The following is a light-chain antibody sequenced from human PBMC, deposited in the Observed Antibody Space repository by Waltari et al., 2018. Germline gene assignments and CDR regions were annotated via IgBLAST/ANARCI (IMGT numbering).Light chain of an antibody. Sequence: DIVMTKSPDSLAVSLGERATINCKSSQSVLYSSNNKNYLTWYQQKPGQPPKLLIYWASTRESGVPDRFSGSGSGTDFTLTITSLQAEDVAVYYCQQHYSNPLTFGGGTKVEIK. J-gene: IGKJ4*01. CDR2: WAS. V-gene: IGKV4-1*01. CDR1: QSVLYSSNNKNY. CDR3: QQHYSNPLT.